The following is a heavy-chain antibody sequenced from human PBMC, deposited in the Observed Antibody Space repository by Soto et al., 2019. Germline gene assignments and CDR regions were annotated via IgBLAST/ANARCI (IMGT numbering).Heavy chain of an antibody. CDR2: INPSGGST. D-gene: IGHD3-9*01. V-gene: IGHV1-46*01. J-gene: IGHJ6*02. Sequence: DSVQVSCKASGYTFTSYYMHWVRQAPGQGLEWMGIINPSGGSTSYAQKFQGRVTMTRDTSTSTVYMELSSLRSEDTAVYYCARDLSPNYDIWTGYTRYSCSGMDVGGQGSTVTVS. CDR3: ARDLSPNYDIWTGYTRYSCSGMDV. CDR1: GYTFTSYY.